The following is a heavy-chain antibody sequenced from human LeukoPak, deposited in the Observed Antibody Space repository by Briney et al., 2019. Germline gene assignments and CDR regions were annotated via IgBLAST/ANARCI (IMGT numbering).Heavy chain of an antibody. Sequence: PGGSLRLSCAASGFSFSSYWMSWVRQAPGKGLEWVANIKQDGSEKCYVDSAKGRFTISRDNAKNSLYLQMNSLRAEDTAVYYCATDLGSSRPNFWGQGTLVTVSS. CDR2: IKQDGSEK. J-gene: IGHJ4*02. CDR1: GFSFSSYW. V-gene: IGHV3-7*01. D-gene: IGHD6-13*01. CDR3: ATDLGSSRPNF.